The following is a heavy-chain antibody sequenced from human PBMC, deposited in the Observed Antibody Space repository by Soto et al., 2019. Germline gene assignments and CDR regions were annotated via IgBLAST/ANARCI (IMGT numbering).Heavy chain of an antibody. CDR3: ASRLNYYDSSGSGNF. D-gene: IGHD3-22*01. J-gene: IGHJ4*02. Sequence: GGSLRLSCAASGFTFSDYSMNWVRQAPGKGLEWVSYIVGSSSTIYYADSAKGRFTISRDNAKNSLYLQMNSLRDEDTAVYYCASRLNYYDSSGSGNFWGQGTLVTVSS. CDR2: IVGSSSTI. CDR1: GFTFSDYS. V-gene: IGHV3-48*02.